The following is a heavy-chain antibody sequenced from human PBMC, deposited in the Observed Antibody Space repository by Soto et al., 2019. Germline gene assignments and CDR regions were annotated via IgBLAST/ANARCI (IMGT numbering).Heavy chain of an antibody. CDR3: ARVPDR. D-gene: IGHD2-2*01. J-gene: IGHJ5*02. CDR2: IYHSGST. Sequence: SETLSLTCAVSGGSISSGGYSWSWIRQPPGKGLEWIGYIYHSGSTYYNQSLKSRDTISVDKSKNQFSLKLSSVTAADTAVYYCARVPDRWGQGTLVTVS. V-gene: IGHV4-30-2*01. CDR1: GGSISSGGYS.